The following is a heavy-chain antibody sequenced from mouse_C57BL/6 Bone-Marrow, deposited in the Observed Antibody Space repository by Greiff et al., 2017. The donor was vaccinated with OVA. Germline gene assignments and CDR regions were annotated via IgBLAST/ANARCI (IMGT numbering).Heavy chain of an antibody. D-gene: IGHD2-4*01. Sequence: EVKVVESGEGLVKPGGSLKLSCAASGFTFSSYAMSWVRQTPEKRLEWVAYISSGGDYIYYADTVKGRFTISRDNARNTLYLQMSSLKSEDTAMYYCTRGSYYDYDGIYYYAMDYWGQGTSVTVSS. CDR1: GFTFSSYA. CDR2: ISSGGDYI. V-gene: IGHV5-9-1*02. J-gene: IGHJ4*01. CDR3: TRGSYYDYDGIYYYAMDY.